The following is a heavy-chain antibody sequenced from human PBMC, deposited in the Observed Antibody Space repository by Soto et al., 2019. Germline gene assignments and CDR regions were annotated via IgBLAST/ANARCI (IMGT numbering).Heavy chain of an antibody. J-gene: IGHJ4*02. Sequence: SETLSLTCTVSGGSVSSGSYYWSWIRQPPGKGLEWIGYFYYTGSTNYNPSLKSRVTISVDASKNQFSLRLSSLTAADTAVYYCARSMHYSDGSNYSPFDYWGQGTLVTVSS. CDR1: GGSVSSGSYY. CDR3: ARSMHYSDGSNYSPFDY. D-gene: IGHD3-22*01. CDR2: FYYTGST. V-gene: IGHV4-61*01.